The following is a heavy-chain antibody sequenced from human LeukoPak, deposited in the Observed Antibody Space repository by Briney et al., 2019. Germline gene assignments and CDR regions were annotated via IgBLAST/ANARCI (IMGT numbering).Heavy chain of an antibody. Sequence: GGSLRLSCAASGFSFSGYGMHWVRQAPGKGPEWVAFIRSDATNKYYADSVKGRFTISRDNSKNTLYLQMNSLRAEDTAVYYCARDRDGYYDSSGYYWSGYFDSWGQGTLVTVSS. J-gene: IGHJ4*02. D-gene: IGHD3-22*01. CDR1: GFSFSGYG. CDR2: IRSDATNK. CDR3: ARDRDGYYDSSGYYWSGYFDS. V-gene: IGHV3-30*02.